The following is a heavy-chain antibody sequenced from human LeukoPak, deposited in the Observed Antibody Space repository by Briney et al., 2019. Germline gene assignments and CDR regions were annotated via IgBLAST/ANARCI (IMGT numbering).Heavy chain of an antibody. J-gene: IGHJ4*02. CDR1: GFTFSNYA. CDR3: AKNGPGLDYFDY. V-gene: IGHV3-33*03. D-gene: IGHD3-10*01. Sequence: GGSLRLSCAASGFTFSNYAMHWVRQAPGKGLEWVAVIWYDGSNEYYANSVKGRFTISRDNAKNTLYLQMNSLRAEDTAVYYCAKNGPGLDYFDYWGQGTLVTVSS. CDR2: IWYDGSNE.